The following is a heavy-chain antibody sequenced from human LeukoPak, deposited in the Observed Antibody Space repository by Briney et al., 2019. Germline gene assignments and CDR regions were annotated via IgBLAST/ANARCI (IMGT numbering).Heavy chain of an antibody. D-gene: IGHD2-15*01. CDR2: IYTSGST. CDR1: GGSISSSSYY. CDR3: ARESCSGGSCYFYDAFDI. Sequence: SETLSLTCTVSGGSISSSSYYWGWIRQPPGKGLEWIGRIYTSGSTNYNPSLKSRVTMSVDTSKNQFSLKLSSVTAADTAVYYCARESCSGGSCYFYDAFDIWGQGTMVTVSS. J-gene: IGHJ3*02. V-gene: IGHV4-39*07.